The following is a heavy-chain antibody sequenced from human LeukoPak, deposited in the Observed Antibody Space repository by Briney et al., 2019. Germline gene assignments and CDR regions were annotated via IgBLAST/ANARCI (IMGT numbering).Heavy chain of an antibody. CDR3: ARVDGSPDY. Sequence: ASVKVSCKASGYTFTRYDINWVRQATGQGLEWLGWVNTKSGNTGSAQNFRGRVTITRDTSINTAYMELSSLRSEDTATYYCARVDGSPDYWGQGTLVTVSS. D-gene: IGHD2-15*01. J-gene: IGHJ4*02. V-gene: IGHV1-8*03. CDR1: GYTFTRYD. CDR2: VNTKSGNT.